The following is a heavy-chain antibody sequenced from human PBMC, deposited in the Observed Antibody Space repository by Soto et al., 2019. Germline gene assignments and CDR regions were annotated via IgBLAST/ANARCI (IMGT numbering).Heavy chain of an antibody. Sequence: ASVKVSCKASGYTFTSYAMHWVRQAPGQRLEWMGWINAGNGNTKYSQKLQGRATITRDTSASTAYMELSSLRSEDTAVYYCARDGPGILTGYSFDYWGQETLVTVS. D-gene: IGHD3-9*01. V-gene: IGHV1-3*01. CDR1: GYTFTSYA. CDR2: INAGNGNT. J-gene: IGHJ4*02. CDR3: ARDGPGILTGYSFDY.